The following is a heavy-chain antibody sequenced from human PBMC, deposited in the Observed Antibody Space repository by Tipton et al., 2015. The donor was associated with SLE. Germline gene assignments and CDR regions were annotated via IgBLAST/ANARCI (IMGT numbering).Heavy chain of an antibody. CDR2: IYHSGST. D-gene: IGHD1-14*01. CDR1: GDSINSYNW. CDR3: ARRLGTNSAFGVYGTDV. V-gene: IGHV4-4*01. J-gene: IGHJ6*02. Sequence: TLSLTCAVSGDSINSYNWWSWVRRPPGRGLEWIGEIYHSGSTNFNPSFKSRVTISLDKSKNQFSLHLNSVTAADTAVYFCARRLGTNSAFGVYGTDVWGPGTSVTVSS.